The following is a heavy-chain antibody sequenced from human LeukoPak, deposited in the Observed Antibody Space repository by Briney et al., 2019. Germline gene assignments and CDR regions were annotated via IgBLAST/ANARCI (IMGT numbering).Heavy chain of an antibody. CDR3: ARDRTTIFGVVITFDY. J-gene: IGHJ4*02. CDR2: ISSSSSTI. Sequence: GGSLRLSCAASGFTFSGCAVHWVRQAPGKGLEWVSYISSSSSTIYYADSVKGRFTISRDNAKNSLYLQMNSLRAEDTAVYYCARDRTTIFGVVITFDYWGQGTLVTVSS. V-gene: IGHV3-48*01. CDR1: GFTFSGCA. D-gene: IGHD3-3*01.